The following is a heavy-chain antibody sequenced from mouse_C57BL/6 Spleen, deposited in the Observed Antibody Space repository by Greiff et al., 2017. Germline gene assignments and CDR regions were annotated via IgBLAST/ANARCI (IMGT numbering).Heavy chain of an antibody. D-gene: IGHD1-1*01. CDR1: GFTFSSYA. V-gene: IGHV5-9-1*02. CDR3: TREVTTVGATKAIDY. Sequence: EVQVVESGAGLVKPGGSLKLSCAASGFTFSSYAMSWVRQTPETRLEWVAYISSGGDYIYYADTVKGRFTISRDNARNTLYLQMSSLKSEDTAMYYCTREVTTVGATKAIDYWGQGTSVTVSS. CDR2: ISSGGDYI. J-gene: IGHJ4*01.